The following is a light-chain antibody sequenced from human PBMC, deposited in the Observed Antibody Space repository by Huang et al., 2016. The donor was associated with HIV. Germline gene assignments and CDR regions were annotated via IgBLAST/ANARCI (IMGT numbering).Light chain of an antibody. CDR3: QQTYSPLRVT. V-gene: IGKV1-39*01. CDR2: DAS. J-gene: IGKJ3*01. Sequence: DIHMTQSPSSLSASVGDRVTITCRASQSISKFLNWYQQKPGQAPKLLSYDASTLQSGVPSRFSGGGSGTDFTLTISTLRPEDIAVYYCQQTYSPLRVTFGPGTKVNI. CDR1: QSISKF.